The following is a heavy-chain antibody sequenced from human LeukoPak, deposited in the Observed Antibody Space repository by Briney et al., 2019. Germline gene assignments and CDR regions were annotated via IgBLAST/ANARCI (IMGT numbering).Heavy chain of an antibody. D-gene: IGHD5-12*01. V-gene: IGHV1-2*02. J-gene: IGHJ4*02. CDR1: GYTFTGYY. Sequence: GASEKVSCKASGYTFTGYYMHWVRQAPGQGLEWMGWINPNSGGTNYAQKSQGRVTMTRDTSISTAYMELSRLRSDDTAVYYCAREPLKNAGMVATNFDYWGQGTLVTVSS. CDR3: AREPLKNAGMVATNFDY. CDR2: INPNSGGT.